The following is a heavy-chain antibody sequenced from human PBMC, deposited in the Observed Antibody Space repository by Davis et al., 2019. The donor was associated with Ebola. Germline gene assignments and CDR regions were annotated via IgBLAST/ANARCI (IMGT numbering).Heavy chain of an antibody. D-gene: IGHD1-14*01. J-gene: IGHJ4*02. V-gene: IGHV1-2*06. CDR1: GYTFTGYY. CDR2: INPNSGGT. Sequence: AASVKVSCKASGYTFTGYYMHWVRQAPGQGLEWMGRINPNSGGTNYAQKFQGRVTMTRDTSISTAYMELSSLNSDDTAIYYCARPILPEVTHCGVDYWGQGTLVTVSS. CDR3: ARPILPEVTHCGVDY.